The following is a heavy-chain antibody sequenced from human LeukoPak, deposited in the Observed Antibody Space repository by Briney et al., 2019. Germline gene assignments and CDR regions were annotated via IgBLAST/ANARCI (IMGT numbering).Heavy chain of an antibody. CDR2: MNPSSGDT. V-gene: IGHV1-8*01. Sequence: ASVKVSCKASGYTFTSYDINWVRQATGQGLEWMGWMNPSSGDTGYAQKFQGRVTMTRNTSISTAYMELSSLRSEDTAVYYCARLPRLLWGTASVDYWGQGTLVTVSS. CDR3: ARLPRLLWGTASVDY. CDR1: GYTFTSYD. J-gene: IGHJ4*02. D-gene: IGHD5-18*01.